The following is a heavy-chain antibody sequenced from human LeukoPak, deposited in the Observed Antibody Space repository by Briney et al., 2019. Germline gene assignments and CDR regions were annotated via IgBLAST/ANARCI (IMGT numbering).Heavy chain of an antibody. Sequence: SETLSLTCTVSGGSISTYYWSWIWQPPGKGLDWIGSFYYTGSTNYNPSLRSRVTISLDTSKNQISLRLSSVTAADTAVYYCARGGNALDYWGQGTLVTVSS. CDR3: ARGGNALDY. CDR2: FYYTGST. CDR1: GGSISTYY. D-gene: IGHD4-23*01. J-gene: IGHJ4*02. V-gene: IGHV4-59*01.